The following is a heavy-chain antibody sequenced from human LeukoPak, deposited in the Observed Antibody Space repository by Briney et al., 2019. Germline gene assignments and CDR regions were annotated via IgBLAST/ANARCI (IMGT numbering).Heavy chain of an antibody. CDR1: GGSIGSYY. J-gene: IGHJ3*02. Sequence: SETLSLTCTVSGGSIGSYYWSWIRQPPGKGPELIGYTYYGGSTNYNPSLKSRVAISVDTSKNQFSLKLSSVTAADTAVYYCARVVLPPGGAFDIWGQGTMVTVSS. CDR2: TYYGGST. CDR3: ARVVLPPGGAFDI. D-gene: IGHD2/OR15-2a*01. V-gene: IGHV4-59*01.